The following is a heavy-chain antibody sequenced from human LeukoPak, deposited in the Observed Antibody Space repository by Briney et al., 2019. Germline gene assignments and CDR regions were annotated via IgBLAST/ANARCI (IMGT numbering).Heavy chain of an antibody. J-gene: IGHJ4*02. Sequence: PSETLSLTCTVSGYSISSGYYWGWIRQPPGKGLEWIGYIYYSGSTNYNPSLKSRVTISVDTSKNQFSLKLSSVTAADTAVYYCASSASGRLRYYFDYWGQGTLVTVSS. D-gene: IGHD3-10*01. V-gene: IGHV4-61*01. CDR3: ASSASGRLRYYFDY. CDR1: GYSISSGYY. CDR2: IYYSGST.